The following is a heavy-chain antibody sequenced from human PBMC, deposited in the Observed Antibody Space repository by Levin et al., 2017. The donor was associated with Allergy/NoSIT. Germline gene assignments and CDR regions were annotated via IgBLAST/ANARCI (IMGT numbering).Heavy chain of an antibody. CDR2: IWYDGSHE. D-gene: IGHD2-15*01. CDR3: ARGVLCSGGHCYRIFDY. J-gene: IGHJ4*02. Sequence: SCAASGFSFSSYAMHWVRQAPGKGLEWMASIWYDGSHEDYADSVKGRFTISRDNSKNTLYLQMNSLRPEDTAVYYCARGVLCSGGHCYRIFDYWGQGTLVTVSS. CDR1: GFSFSSYA. V-gene: IGHV3-33*01.